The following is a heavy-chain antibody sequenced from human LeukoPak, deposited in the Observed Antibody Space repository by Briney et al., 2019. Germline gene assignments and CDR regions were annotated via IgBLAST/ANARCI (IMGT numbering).Heavy chain of an antibody. J-gene: IGHJ4*02. Sequence: GRSLRLSCAASGFTFSSYGMHWVRQAPGKGLEWVAVISYDGSNKYYADSVKGRFTISRDNSKNTLYLQMNSLRAEDTAVYYCAKDSMATIGYKLDYWGQGTLVTVSS. D-gene: IGHD5-24*01. V-gene: IGHV3-30*18. CDR1: GFTFSSYG. CDR3: AKDSMATIGYKLDY. CDR2: ISYDGSNK.